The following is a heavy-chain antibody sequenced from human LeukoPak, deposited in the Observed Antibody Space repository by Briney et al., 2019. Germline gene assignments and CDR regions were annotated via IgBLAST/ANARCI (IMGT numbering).Heavy chain of an antibody. Sequence: GGSLRLSCATSGFTFSSSTMRWVRQAPGKGLEGVAFITYDGSNTYYRDSVEGRFTISRDDSKNTVYLQMNSLRAEDTDVYYCAGSSSTARSYFDYWGQGIQVTVSS. CDR2: ITYDGSNT. D-gene: IGHD5-18*01. V-gene: IGHV3-30*04. J-gene: IGHJ4*02. CDR1: GFTFSSST. CDR3: AGSSSTARSYFDY.